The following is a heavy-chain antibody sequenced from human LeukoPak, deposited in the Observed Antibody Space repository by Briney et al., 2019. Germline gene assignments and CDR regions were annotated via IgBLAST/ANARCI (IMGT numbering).Heavy chain of an antibody. J-gene: IGHJ4*02. CDR2: IYHSGST. D-gene: IGHD7-27*01. CDR1: GVSISSGGYS. V-gene: IGHV4-30-2*01. Sequence: PSETLSLTCAVSGVSISSGGYSWSWIRQPPGKGLEWIGYIYHSGSTYYNPSLKSRVTISVDRSKNQFSLKLSSVTAADTAVYYCARAELGTIDYWGQGTLVTVSS. CDR3: ARAELGTIDY.